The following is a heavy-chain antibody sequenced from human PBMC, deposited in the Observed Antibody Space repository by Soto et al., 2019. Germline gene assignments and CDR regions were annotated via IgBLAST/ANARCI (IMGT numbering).Heavy chain of an antibody. CDR2: MSPSGGDT. V-gene: IGHV1-2*02. CDR3: ARAGLHNLYYYYAMDV. Sequence: QVQLVQSGAEVRNPGASLKVSCKASGYTFIGNYIHWVRQAPGQGLEWMGWMSPSGGDTKFAQRFQGRVTMTRDTSISTAYMELSSLRSDDTAIYYCARAGLHNLYYYYAMDVWGQGTMVTVSS. D-gene: IGHD1-20*01. J-gene: IGHJ6*02. CDR1: GYTFIGNY.